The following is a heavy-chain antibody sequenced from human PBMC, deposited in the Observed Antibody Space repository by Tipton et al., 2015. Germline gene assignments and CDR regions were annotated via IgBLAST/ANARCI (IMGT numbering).Heavy chain of an antibody. D-gene: IGHD4-17*01. CDR1: GDSVNSGNYY. Sequence: TLSLTCTVSGDSVNSGNYYWSWIRQPPGKRLEWIGYIFSGGSTNSNPSVKSRVTIFLTSNEQFSLEMTSVTAADTAVYYCARLVAVTTAFDYHSGMDVWGRGTTVTVSS. J-gene: IGHJ6*02. CDR3: ARLVAVTTAFDYHSGMDV. CDR2: IFSGGST. V-gene: IGHV4-61*01.